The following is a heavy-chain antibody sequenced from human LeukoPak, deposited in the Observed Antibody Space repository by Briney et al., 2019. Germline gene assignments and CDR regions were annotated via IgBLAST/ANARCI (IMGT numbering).Heavy chain of an antibody. D-gene: IGHD1-26*01. Sequence: GGSLRLSCAASGFTFDNYVMTWTRQAPGKGLEWVSVIGRSGAGTSYADSVKGRFTISRDNSKNTLHLQMNSLITEDTAVYYCTTHFTWGATGGFDYWGQGTLVTVSS. J-gene: IGHJ4*02. CDR2: IGRSGAGT. CDR3: TTHFTWGATGGFDY. V-gene: IGHV3-23*01. CDR1: GFTFDNYV.